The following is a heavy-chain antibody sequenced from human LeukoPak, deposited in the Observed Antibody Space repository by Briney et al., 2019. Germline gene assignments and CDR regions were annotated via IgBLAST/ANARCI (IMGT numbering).Heavy chain of an antibody. Sequence: GGSLRLSCAPSGFTFSSYWMSWVRQAPGKGLEWVANIKQDGSEKYYVDSVKGRFTISRDNAKSSLYLQMNSLRAEDTAVYYCARKAYGLDVWGKGTTVTVSS. CDR3: ARKAYGLDV. CDR2: IKQDGSEK. CDR1: GFTFSSYW. V-gene: IGHV3-7*03. J-gene: IGHJ6*04.